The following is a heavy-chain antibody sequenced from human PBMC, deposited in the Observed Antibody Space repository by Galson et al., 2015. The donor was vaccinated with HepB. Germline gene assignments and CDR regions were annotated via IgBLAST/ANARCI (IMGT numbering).Heavy chain of an antibody. CDR3: ARQLSSWYGGFDY. CDR2: ISSTSTYT. D-gene: IGHD6-13*01. J-gene: IGHJ4*02. V-gene: IGHV3-11*06. Sequence: SLRLSCAASGFTFSDYYMTWIRQAPGKGLEWVSYISSTSTYTNYADSVKGRFTTSRDNAKNSLYLQMNSLRAEDTAMYYCARQLSSWYGGFDYWGQGTLVTVSS. CDR1: GFTFSDYY.